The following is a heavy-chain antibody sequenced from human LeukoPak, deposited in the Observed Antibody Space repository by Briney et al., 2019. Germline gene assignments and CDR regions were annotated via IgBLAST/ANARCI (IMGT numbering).Heavy chain of an antibody. J-gene: IGHJ4*02. CDR3: AAQIAVAGIDY. Sequence: SETLSLTCTVSGGSISSYYWSWIRQPPGKGLEWIGYIYYSGSTNYNPSLKSRVTISVDTSKNQFSLKLSSVTAADTAVYYCAAQIAVAGIDYWGQGTLVTVSS. CDR1: GGSISSYY. CDR2: IYYSGST. V-gene: IGHV4-59*01. D-gene: IGHD6-19*01.